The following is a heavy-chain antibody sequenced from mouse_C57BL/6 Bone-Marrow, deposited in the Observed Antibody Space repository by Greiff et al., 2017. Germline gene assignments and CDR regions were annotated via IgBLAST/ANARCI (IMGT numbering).Heavy chain of an antibody. CDR1: GYTFTSYW. J-gene: IGHJ4*01. V-gene: IGHV1-7*01. CDR2: INPSSGYT. CDR3: ARTFYYAMDY. Sequence: VQLKKYGKNQATPGASGELSCKASGYTFTSYWMHWVKQRPGQGLEWIGYINPSSGYTKYNQKFKDKATLTADKSSSTAYMQLSSLTYEDSAVYYCARTFYYAMDYWGQGTSVTVSS.